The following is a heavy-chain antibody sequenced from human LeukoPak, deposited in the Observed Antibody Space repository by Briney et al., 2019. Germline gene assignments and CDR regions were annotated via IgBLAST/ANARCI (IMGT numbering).Heavy chain of an antibody. V-gene: IGHV4-34*01. D-gene: IGHD5-24*01. CDR3: ARDGGRGMATIPFDY. CDR1: GGSFSGYY. CDR2: INHSGST. Sequence: SETLSLTCAVYGGSFSGYYWSWIRQPPGKGLEWIGEINHSGSTNYNPSLKSRVTISVDTSKNQFSLKLSSVTAADTAVYYCARDGGRGMATIPFDYWGQGTLVTVSS. J-gene: IGHJ4*02.